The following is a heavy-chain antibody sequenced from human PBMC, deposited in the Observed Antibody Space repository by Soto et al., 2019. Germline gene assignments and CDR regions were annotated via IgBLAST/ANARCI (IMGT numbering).Heavy chain of an antibody. CDR2: INPSGGST. D-gene: IGHD4-17*01. CDR1: GYTFTSYY. V-gene: IGHV1-46*03. J-gene: IGHJ3*01. CDR3: TSAPSYGAFDF. Sequence: ASVKVSCKASGYTFTSYYIHWVRQAPGQGLEWMGIINPSGGSTTYAQKFQGRVTMTRDTSTSTVYMELSSLRSEDTAVYYCTSAPSYGAFDFWGQGTMVPVSS.